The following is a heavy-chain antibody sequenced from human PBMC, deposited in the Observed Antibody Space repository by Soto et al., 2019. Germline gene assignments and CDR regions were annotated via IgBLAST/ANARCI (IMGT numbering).Heavy chain of an antibody. V-gene: IGHV4-30-4*01. D-gene: IGHD1-7*01. CDR3: ARVHQTGWNYRDPAGDDAFDI. CDR1: GGSISSGDYY. J-gene: IGHJ3*02. Sequence: QVQLQESGPGLVKPSQTLSLTCTVSGGSISSGDYYWSWIRQPPGKGLEWIGYIYYSGSTYYNPSLKGRVTISVDTSKNQFSLKLSSVTAADTAVYYCARVHQTGWNYRDPAGDDAFDIWGQGTMVTVSS. CDR2: IYYSGST.